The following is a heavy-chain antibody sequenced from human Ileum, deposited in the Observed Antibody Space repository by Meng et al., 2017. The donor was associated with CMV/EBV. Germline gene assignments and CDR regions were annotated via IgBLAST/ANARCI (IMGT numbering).Heavy chain of an antibody. J-gene: IGHJ4*02. CDR3: ATFALGF. V-gene: IGHV3-15*01. D-gene: IGHD3-3*02. CDR2: IIGKADGGTI. CDR1: GLTFSNAW. Sequence: GGSLRLSCSASGLTFSNAWVTWVRQAPGKGLEWVGRIIGKADGGTIDYGAPVQGRFTISSDDSKNTLSLEMNSLKIEDTAVYYCATFALGFWGQGTLVTVSS.